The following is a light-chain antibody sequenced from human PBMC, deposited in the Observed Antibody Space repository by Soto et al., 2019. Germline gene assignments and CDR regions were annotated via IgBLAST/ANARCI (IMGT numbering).Light chain of an antibody. CDR2: GAS. CDR3: QQYGSPGT. J-gene: IGKJ1*01. Sequence: IVFTQCRGTLSLPGGERATLSCRAGQSVSNNYLAWYQQKPGQAPTLLIYGASNRATAITDRFSGSGSGTDFTLTISRLEPEDFAVYYCQQYGSPGTFGPGTKV. V-gene: IGKV3-20*01. CDR1: QSVSNNY.